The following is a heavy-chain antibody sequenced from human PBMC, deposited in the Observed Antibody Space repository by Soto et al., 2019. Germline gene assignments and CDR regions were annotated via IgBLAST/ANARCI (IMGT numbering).Heavy chain of an antibody. D-gene: IGHD3-22*01. J-gene: IGHJ3*02. CDR3: ARNYYDSSGPDALDI. Sequence: GGSLRLSCAASGFTFSSYWMSWVRQAPGKGLEWVANIKHDGSEKYYVDSVKGRFTISRDNAKNALYLQMNSLRAEDTAVYYCARNYYDSSGPDALDIWGQGTMVTVSS. CDR2: IKHDGSEK. CDR1: GFTFSSYW. V-gene: IGHV3-7*01.